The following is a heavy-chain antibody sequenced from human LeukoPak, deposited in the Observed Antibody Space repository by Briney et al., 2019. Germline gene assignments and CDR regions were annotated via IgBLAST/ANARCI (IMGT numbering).Heavy chain of an antibody. J-gene: IGHJ5*02. CDR3: ARVTTNYYDSTRLNWFDP. CDR2: INPNSGGT. CDR1: GYTFTGYY. V-gene: IGHV1-2*02. D-gene: IGHD3-22*01. Sequence: ASVKVSCKASGYTFTGYYMHWVRQAPGQGLEWMGWINPNSGGTNYAQKFQGGVTMTRDTSISTAYMELSRLRSDDTAVYYCARVTTNYYDSTRLNWFDPWGQGTLVTVTS.